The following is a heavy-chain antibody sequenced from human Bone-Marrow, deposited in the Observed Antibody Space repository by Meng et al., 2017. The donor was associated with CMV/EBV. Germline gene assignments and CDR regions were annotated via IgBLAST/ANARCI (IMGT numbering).Heavy chain of an antibody. V-gene: IGHV2-5*02. D-gene: IGHD5-18*01. CDR1: GFSLNTTGVG. CDR2: ISWEDVK. Sequence: IPLKDSGPPLVKPTQTPTLACTFSGFSLNTTGVGVGWIRQSPGKALEWLAVISWEDVKEYSPSLNTRLTITKDTSKNQVLLTMTNMEPVDTATYYCARGGFSYGLLWFDPWGQGALVTVSS. CDR3: ARGGFSYGLLWFDP. J-gene: IGHJ5*02.